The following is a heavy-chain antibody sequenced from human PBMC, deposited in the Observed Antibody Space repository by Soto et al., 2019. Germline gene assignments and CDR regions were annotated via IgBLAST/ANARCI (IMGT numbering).Heavy chain of an antibody. CDR3: ARDLDCSSTSCYLVGVADSKADVPSWFDP. D-gene: IGHD2-2*01. V-gene: IGHV3-48*01. J-gene: IGHJ5*02. CDR2: ISSSSSTI. CDR1: GFTFSSYS. Sequence: GGSLRLSCAASGFTFSSYSMNWVRQAPGKGLEWVSYISSSSSTIYYADSVKGRFTISRDNAKNSLYLQMNSLRAEDTAVYYCARDLDCSSTSCYLVGVADSKADVPSWFDPWGQGTLVTVSS.